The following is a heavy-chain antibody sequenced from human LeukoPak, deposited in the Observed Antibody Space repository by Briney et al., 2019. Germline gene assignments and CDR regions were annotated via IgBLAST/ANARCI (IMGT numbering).Heavy chain of an antibody. CDR3: ASSTYYYDSGGYYYYFDC. V-gene: IGHV3-21*01. D-gene: IGHD3-22*01. J-gene: IGHJ4*02. Sequence: GGSLRLSCAASGFTFSSYSMNWVRQAPGKGLEWVSSISTSSNYIYYADSVKGRFTISRDNAKNSLYLQMNSLRAEDTAVYYCASSTYYYDSGGYYYYFDCWGQGTLVTVSS. CDR2: ISTSSNYI. CDR1: GFTFSSYS.